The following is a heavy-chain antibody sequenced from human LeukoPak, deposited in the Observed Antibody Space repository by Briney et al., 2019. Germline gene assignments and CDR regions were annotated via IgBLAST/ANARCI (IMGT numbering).Heavy chain of an antibody. V-gene: IGHV4-39*01. J-gene: IGHJ4*02. CDR3: ARRVGAIEYYFDY. Sequence: SETLSLTCTVSGGSISSSSYYWGWIRQPPGKGLEWIGSIYYSGSTYYNPSLKSRVTMSVDTSKNQFSLKLSSVTAADTAVYYCARRVGAIEYYFDYWGQGTLVTVSS. D-gene: IGHD1-26*01. CDR1: GGSISSSSYY. CDR2: IYYSGST.